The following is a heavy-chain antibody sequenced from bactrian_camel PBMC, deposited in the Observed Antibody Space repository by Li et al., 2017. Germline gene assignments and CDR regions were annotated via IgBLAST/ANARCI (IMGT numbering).Heavy chain of an antibody. V-gene: IGHV3S55*01. D-gene: IGHD2*01. Sequence: HVQLVESGGGSVQAGGSLRLSCAASGRTPFMAWFRQTPDNERELVSSLYANGGTYYHDSVKGRFTFAQANVENTNAVTLEMNSLKPEDTATYFCNVGLCGTWPPGQDNYWGHGTQVTVS. J-gene: IGHJ4*01. CDR2: LYANGGT. CDR1: GRTPF. CDR3: NVGLCGTWPPGQDNY.